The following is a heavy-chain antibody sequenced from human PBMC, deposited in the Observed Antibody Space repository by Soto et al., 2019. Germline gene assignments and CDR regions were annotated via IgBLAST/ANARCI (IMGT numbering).Heavy chain of an antibody. Sequence: EASVKVSCKASGYTFTSYGISWVRQAPGQGLEWMGWISAYNGNTNYAQKLQGRVTMTTDTSTSTAYMELRSLRSDDTAVYYCASATNGATTGAFDIWGQGTMVTVSS. CDR2: ISAYNGNT. J-gene: IGHJ3*02. V-gene: IGHV1-18*01. D-gene: IGHD1-26*01. CDR3: ASATNGATTGAFDI. CDR1: GYTFTSYG.